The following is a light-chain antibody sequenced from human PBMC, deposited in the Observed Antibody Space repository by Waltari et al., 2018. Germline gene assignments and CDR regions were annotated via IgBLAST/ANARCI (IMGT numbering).Light chain of an antibody. J-gene: IGLJ1*01. CDR2: YDS. V-gene: IGLV3-21*04. CDR3: QVWDANNDPGV. CDR1: NIETKS. Sequence: SYVLTQPPSVSVAPGKTARITCGGNNIETKSVHWYPQKPGQAPSLVISYDSDRPSGIPERFSGSNSGNTATLTISRVEAADEADYYCQVWDANNDPGVFGTGTEVTVL.